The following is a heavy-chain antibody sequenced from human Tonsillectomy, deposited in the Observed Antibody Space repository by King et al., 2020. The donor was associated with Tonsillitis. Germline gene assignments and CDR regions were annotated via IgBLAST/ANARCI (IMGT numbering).Heavy chain of an antibody. D-gene: IGHD5-24*01. J-gene: IGHJ4*02. CDR1: GFTFSSYG. CDR2: ISYDGSNK. V-gene: IGHV3-30*18. CDR3: AKDRGEMATIGFDH. Sequence: LQLVQSGGGVVQPGRSLRLSCAASGFTFSSYGMHWVRQAPGKGLEWVAVISYDGSNKYYADSVKGRFTISRDNSKNTLSLQMNSLRIEDTAVYYCAKDRGEMATIGFDHWGQGTLVTVSS.